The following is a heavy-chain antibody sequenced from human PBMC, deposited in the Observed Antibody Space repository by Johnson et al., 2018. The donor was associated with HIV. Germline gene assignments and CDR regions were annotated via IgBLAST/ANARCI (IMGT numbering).Heavy chain of an antibody. V-gene: IGHV3-9*01. CDR3: TKDMVSWFGELPWACDTFDM. Sequence: VQLVESGGGLVQPGRSLRLTCVGSGFTFHEYAMHWVRQIPGKGLEWVSGISWNSGSVDYVDSVKGRFTISSDNAKKSLFLQMNSLRAEDTALYYCTKDMVSWFGELPWACDTFDMWGQGTMVTVSS. D-gene: IGHD3-10*01. CDR2: ISWNSGSV. CDR1: GFTFHEYA. J-gene: IGHJ3*02.